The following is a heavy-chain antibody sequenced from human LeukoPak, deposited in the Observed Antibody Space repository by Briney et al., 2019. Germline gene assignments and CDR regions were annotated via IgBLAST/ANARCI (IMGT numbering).Heavy chain of an antibody. J-gene: IGHJ6*02. D-gene: IGHD3-3*01. Sequence: GGSLRLSCAASGFTFSSYWMNWARQAPGKGLEWVASINHNGNVNYYVDSVKGRFTISRDNAKNSLYLQMSNLRAEDTAVYYCARCRVLRDRGYYSYYYYYGMDVWGQGTTVTVSS. CDR2: INHNGNVN. CDR3: ARCRVLRDRGYYSYYYYYGMDV. V-gene: IGHV3-7*03. CDR1: GFTFSSYW.